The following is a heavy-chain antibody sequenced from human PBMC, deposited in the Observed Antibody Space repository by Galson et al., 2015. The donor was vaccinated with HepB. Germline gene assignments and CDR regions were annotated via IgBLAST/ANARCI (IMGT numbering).Heavy chain of an antibody. D-gene: IGHD5-12*01. V-gene: IGHV3-11*05. CDR2: ISSSSSYT. Sequence: SLRLSCAASGFTFSDYYMSWIRQAPGKGLEWVSYISSSSSYTNYADSVKGRFTISRDNAKNSLYLQMNSLRAEDTAVYYCARDASGYGYFDYWGQGTLVTVSS. J-gene: IGHJ4*02. CDR1: GFTFSDYY. CDR3: ARDASGYGYFDY.